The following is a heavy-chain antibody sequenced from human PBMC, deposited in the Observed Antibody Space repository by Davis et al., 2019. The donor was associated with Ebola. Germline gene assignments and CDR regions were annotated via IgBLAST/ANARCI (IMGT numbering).Heavy chain of an antibody. J-gene: IGHJ6*02. V-gene: IGHV5-51*01. CDR1: GFRFSSHW. D-gene: IGHD6-13*01. CDR3: ARLSSSSWFYGMDV. CDR2: IYPGDSDT. Sequence: GESLKISCKDSGFRFSSHWIAWVRQMPGKGLEWMGNIYPGDSDTRYSPSFEGQVTISVDKSISTAYLQWSSLKASDTAMYYCARLSSSSWFYGMDVWGQGTTVTVSS.